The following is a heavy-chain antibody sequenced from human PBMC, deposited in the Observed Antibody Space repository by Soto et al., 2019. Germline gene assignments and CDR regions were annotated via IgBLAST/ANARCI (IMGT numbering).Heavy chain of an antibody. CDR3: ARNRRGYGSGSYLPIYYYYGMDV. V-gene: IGHV6-1*01. Sequence: SQTLSLTCAISGDSVSSNSAAWNWIRQSPSRGLEWLGRTYYRSRWYNDYAVSVKSRITINPDTSKNQFSLHRNSVTPADTAVYYCARNRRGYGSGSYLPIYYYYGMDVWGQGTTVTVSS. D-gene: IGHD3-10*01. CDR2: TYYRSRWYN. CDR1: GDSVSSNSAA. J-gene: IGHJ6*02.